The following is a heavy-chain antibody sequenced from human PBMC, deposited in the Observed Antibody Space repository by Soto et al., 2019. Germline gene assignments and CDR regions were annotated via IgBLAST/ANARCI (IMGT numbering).Heavy chain of an antibody. V-gene: IGHV1-8*01. Sequence: GASVKVSCKAPGYTFTSYDINWVRQATGQGLEWMGWMNPNSGNTGYAQKFQGRVTMTRNTSISTAYMELSSLRSEDTAVYYCARSAYCVSDCYHNDAFDICVQGTMVTV. J-gene: IGHJ3*02. CDR1: GYTFTSYD. CDR3: ARSAYCVSDCYHNDAFDI. CDR2: MNPNSGNT. D-gene: IGHD2-21*02.